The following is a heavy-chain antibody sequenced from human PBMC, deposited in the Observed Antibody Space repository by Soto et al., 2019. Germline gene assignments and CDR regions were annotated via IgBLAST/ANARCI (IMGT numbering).Heavy chain of an antibody. V-gene: IGHV5-51*01. CDR1: GYSFTSYW. CDR3: ATTSAAGKYYYGMDV. J-gene: IGHJ6*02. D-gene: IGHD6-13*01. Sequence: GESLKISCKGSGYSFTSYWIGWVRQMPGKGLEWMGIIYPGDSDTRYSPSFQGQVTISADKSISTAYLQWSSLKASDTALYYCATTSAAGKYYYGMDVWGQGTTVTVSS. CDR2: IYPGDSDT.